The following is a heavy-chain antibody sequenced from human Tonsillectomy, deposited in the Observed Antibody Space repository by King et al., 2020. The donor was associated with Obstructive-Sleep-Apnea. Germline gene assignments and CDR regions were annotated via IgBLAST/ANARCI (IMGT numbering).Heavy chain of an antibody. CDR3: ATRFSNYYDSSGYPWYFDY. CDR2: ISGSGGST. Sequence: VQLVESGGGLVQPGGSLRLSCAASGFTFSSYAMSWVRQAPGKGLEWVSAISGSGGSTYYADSVKGRFTISRDNSKNTLYLQMNSLRAEDTAVYYCATRFSNYYDSSGYPWYFDYWGQGTLVTVSS. J-gene: IGHJ4*02. CDR1: GFTFSSYA. V-gene: IGHV3-23*04. D-gene: IGHD3-22*01.